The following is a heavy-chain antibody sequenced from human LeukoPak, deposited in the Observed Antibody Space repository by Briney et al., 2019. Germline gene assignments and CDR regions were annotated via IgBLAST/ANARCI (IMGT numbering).Heavy chain of an antibody. J-gene: IGHJ4*02. CDR1: GFNFDGHI. V-gene: IGHV3-43*02. CDR2: ISEDGSRR. CDR3: AKKSGAPANFDY. Sequence: GGSLRLSCGASGFNFDGHIMHWVRLAPGKGLEWVSLISEDGSRRFYADSVEGRFSISRDNSKNSVYLQMNSLRPEDTALYYCAKKSGAPANFDYWGRGTLVTVSS. D-gene: IGHD6-13*01.